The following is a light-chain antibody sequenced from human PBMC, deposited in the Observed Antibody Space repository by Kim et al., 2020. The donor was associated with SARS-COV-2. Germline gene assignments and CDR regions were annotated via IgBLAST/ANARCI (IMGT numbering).Light chain of an antibody. CDR1: HMVGIS. Sequence: PGEGATLSCRASHMVGISLAWYQQTPGQPPRLLIYDASIRATGIPDRFSGSGSGTDFTLTIGSLEPRDFAIYYCQQRGNWPPALTFGGGTKVDIK. CDR3: QQRGNWPPALT. CDR2: DAS. J-gene: IGKJ4*01. V-gene: IGKV3-11*01.